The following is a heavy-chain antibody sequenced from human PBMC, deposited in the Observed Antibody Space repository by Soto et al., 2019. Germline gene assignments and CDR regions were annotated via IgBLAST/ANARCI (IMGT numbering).Heavy chain of an antibody. CDR2: TYYRSKWYY. CDR3: TRDRGGLGN. V-gene: IGHV6-1*01. CDR1: GDSVSSNSSA. D-gene: IGHD3-10*01. J-gene: IGHJ4*02. Sequence: SQTLSVSYAISGDSVSSNSSACNWIRQSPGRGLEWLGRTYYRSKWYYEYAFSVKSRITITPDTSRNQFSLQLSSVTPEDTAVYYCTRDRGGLGNWGQGTVVTGSS.